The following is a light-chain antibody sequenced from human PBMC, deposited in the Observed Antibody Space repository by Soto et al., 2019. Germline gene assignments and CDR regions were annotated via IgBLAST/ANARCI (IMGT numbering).Light chain of an antibody. J-gene: IGLJ1*01. CDR3: QSYGSSPSANFV. CDR2: GND. CDR1: SSDVGGYNY. Sequence: QSVLTQPPSASGSPGQSVAISCTGTSSDVGGYNYVSWYQQLPGKAPKLLIYGNDNRPSGVPERFSGSKSGTSASLAITGLRADDEADYYCQSYGSSPSANFVFGAGTKVTVL. V-gene: IGLV2-8*01.